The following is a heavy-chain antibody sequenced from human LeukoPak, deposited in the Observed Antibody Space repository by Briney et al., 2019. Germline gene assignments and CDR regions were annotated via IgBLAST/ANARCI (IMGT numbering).Heavy chain of an antibody. D-gene: IGHD2-15*01. J-gene: IGHJ4*02. CDR2: MNPHTGGT. CDR3: ARPYCSGGSCHDYFDY. V-gene: IGHV1-2*02. CDR1: GYTFTSYD. Sequence: ASVKVSCKASGYTFTSYDINWVRQATGQGLEWMGWMNPHTGGTNYAQKFQGRVTMTRDTSISTAYMELSGLTSDDTAVYYCARPYCSGGSCHDYFDYWGQGTPVTVSS.